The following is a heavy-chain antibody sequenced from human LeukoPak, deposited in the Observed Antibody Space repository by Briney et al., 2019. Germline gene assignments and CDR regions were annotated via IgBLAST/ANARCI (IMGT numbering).Heavy chain of an antibody. CDR3: ARENELRNSFDY. J-gene: IGHJ4*02. V-gene: IGHV4-39*07. D-gene: IGHD7-27*01. CDR1: GVSISSGTYY. CDR2: VYYTGNT. Sequence: PSETLSLTCAVSGVSISSGTYYWGWIRQPPGKGLEYIGNVYYTGNTFDIPSLKSRVTISVDTSKNQFSLKLPSVAAADTAVYFCARENELRNSFDYWGQGTLVAVSS.